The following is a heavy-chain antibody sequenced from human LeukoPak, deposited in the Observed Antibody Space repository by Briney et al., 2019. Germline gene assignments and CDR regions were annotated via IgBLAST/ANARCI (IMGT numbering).Heavy chain of an antibody. CDR3: AREGVRGTYYFDY. J-gene: IGHJ4*02. V-gene: IGHV1-2*06. D-gene: IGHD3-10*01. CDR2: INPNSGGT. Sequence: ASVKVSCKASGYTFTGYYMHWVRQAPGQGLEWMGRINPNSGGTNYAQKFQGRVTVTRDTSISTAYMELSRLRSDDTAVYYCAREGVRGTYYFDYWGQGTLVTVSS. CDR1: GYTFTGYY.